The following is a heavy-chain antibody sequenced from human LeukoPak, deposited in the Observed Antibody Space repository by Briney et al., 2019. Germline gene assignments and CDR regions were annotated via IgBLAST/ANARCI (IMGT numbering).Heavy chain of an antibody. D-gene: IGHD3-22*01. J-gene: IGHJ3*02. CDR3: AKAGPGTMTFDAFDI. CDR2: ISASGERT. Sequence: PGGSLRFSCPASAFTFSNYVMSWVRQAPGKGLEWVSTISASGERTYHADSVMGRFTISRDNSKNMLHLQMNSLRADDTAVYYCAKAGPGTMTFDAFDIWGQGTVVTVSS. CDR1: AFTFSNYV. V-gene: IGHV3-23*01.